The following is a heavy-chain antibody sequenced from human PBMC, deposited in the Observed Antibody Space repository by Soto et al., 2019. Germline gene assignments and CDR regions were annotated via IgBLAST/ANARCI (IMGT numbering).Heavy chain of an antibody. CDR2: INHSGST. CDR3: ARNGYDTSNYHFDP. J-gene: IGHJ5*02. V-gene: IGHV4-34*01. Sequence: PSETLSLTCAVYGGSFSGYYWGWIRQPPGKGLEWIGEINHSGSTNYNPSLKSRVTISVDTSKNQFSLSLSSVTAADTAVYFCARNGYDTSNYHFDPWHQGNLVTVSS. CDR1: GGSFSGYY. D-gene: IGHD3-22*01.